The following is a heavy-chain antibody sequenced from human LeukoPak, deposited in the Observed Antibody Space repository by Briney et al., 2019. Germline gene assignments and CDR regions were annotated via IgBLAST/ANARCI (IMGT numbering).Heavy chain of an antibody. CDR1: GGSISSGSYY. J-gene: IGHJ5*02. Sequence: KTSQTLSLTCTVSGGSISSGSYYWSWIRQPAGKGLEWIGRIYTSGSTNYNPSLKSRVTISVDTFKNQFSLKLSSVTAADTAVYYCAEGRVRLQEVATLPGTSDPSNWFDPWGQGTLVTVSS. D-gene: IGHD5-24*01. CDR3: AEGRVRLQEVATLPGTSDPSNWFDP. V-gene: IGHV4-61*02. CDR2: IYTSGST.